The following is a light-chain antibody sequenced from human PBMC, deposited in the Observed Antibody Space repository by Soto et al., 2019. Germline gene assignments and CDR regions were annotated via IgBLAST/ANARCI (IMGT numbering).Light chain of an antibody. V-gene: IGKV3-20*01. Sequence: ILLTQSPGTLSLSPLGRASLSCIVSQSVSRHYVAWYQQIPGLASRLHIYGASRSASGIPDRFSGSGSGADFTLSITRLEPEDFALYYCQQYGSTPLTFVGGTKVDIK. CDR1: QSVSRHY. CDR2: GAS. J-gene: IGKJ4*01. CDR3: QQYGSTPLT.